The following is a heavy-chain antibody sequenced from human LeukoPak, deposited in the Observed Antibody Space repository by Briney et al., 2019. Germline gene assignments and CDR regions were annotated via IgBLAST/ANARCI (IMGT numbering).Heavy chain of an antibody. Sequence: AGGSLRLSCAASGFTFSSHAMSWVRQAPGKGLEWVSAISGSGGSTYYADSVKGRFTISRDNSKNTLYLQMNSLRAEDTAVYYCAGGTYFHVLPRDDAWGQGTLVTVSS. V-gene: IGHV3-23*01. D-gene: IGHD3-9*01. CDR1: GFTFSSHA. CDR2: ISGSGGST. J-gene: IGHJ5*02. CDR3: AGGTYFHVLPRDDA.